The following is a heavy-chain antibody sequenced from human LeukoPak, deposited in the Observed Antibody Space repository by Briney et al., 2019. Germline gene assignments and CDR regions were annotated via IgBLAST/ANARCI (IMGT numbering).Heavy chain of an antibody. V-gene: IGHV3-43*02. Sequence: GGSLRLSCAASGFTFDDYAMHWVRQAPGKGLEWVSLISGDSTYYADSVKGRFTISRDNSKNSLYLQMDSLRAEDTAIYYCARYLYDRSSFDFRGQGTLVTVSS. J-gene: IGHJ5*01. CDR2: ISGDST. CDR1: GFTFDDYA. D-gene: IGHD3-22*01. CDR3: ARYLYDRSSFDF.